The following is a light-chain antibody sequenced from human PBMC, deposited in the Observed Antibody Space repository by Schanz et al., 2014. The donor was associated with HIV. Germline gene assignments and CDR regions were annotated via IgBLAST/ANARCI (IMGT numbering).Light chain of an antibody. CDR1: DSNIGSNT. J-gene: IGLJ2*01. CDR3: AAWDDSLGVV. CDR2: YDN. Sequence: QSVLTQPPSASGTPGQGVTISCSGRDSNIGSNTVNWYQHLPGSAPKLLIYYDNQRPSGVPDRFSGSKSGTSASLAISGLQSEDEADYYCAAWDDSLGVVFGGGTKLTVL. V-gene: IGLV1-44*01.